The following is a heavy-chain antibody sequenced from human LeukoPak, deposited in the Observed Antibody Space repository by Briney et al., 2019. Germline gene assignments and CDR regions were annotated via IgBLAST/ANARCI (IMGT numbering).Heavy chain of an antibody. V-gene: IGHV1-8*03. CDR2: MNPNSGNT. CDR1: GYTFTSYD. Sequence: GASVKVSCKASGYTFTSYDINWVRQATGQGLEWMGWMNPNSGNTGYAQKFQGRVTITRNTSISTAYMELSSLRSEDTAVYYCARGHASSPYYDFWSGYYASRYYYYYMDVWGKGTTVTVSS. D-gene: IGHD3-3*01. J-gene: IGHJ6*03. CDR3: ARGHASSPYYDFWSGYYASRYYYYYMDV.